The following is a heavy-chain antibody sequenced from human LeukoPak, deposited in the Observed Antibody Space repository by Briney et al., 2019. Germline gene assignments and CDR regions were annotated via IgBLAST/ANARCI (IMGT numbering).Heavy chain of an antibody. V-gene: IGHV1-18*04. CDR3: ARGPSSIAAADYYFDY. Sequence: ASVKVSCKASGYIFTSYGISGVRQAPGQGREWMGWISAYNGNTNYAQKLQGRVTMTTDTSTSTAYMELRSLRSDDTAVYYCARGPSSIAAADYYFDYWGQGTLVTVSS. D-gene: IGHD6-13*01. J-gene: IGHJ4*02. CDR2: ISAYNGNT. CDR1: GYIFTSYG.